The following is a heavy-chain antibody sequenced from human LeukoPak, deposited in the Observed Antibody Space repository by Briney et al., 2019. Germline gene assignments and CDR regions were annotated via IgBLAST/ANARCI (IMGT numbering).Heavy chain of an antibody. CDR1: GFTVSSNY. CDR2: IYSGGST. CDR3: ARGPRYYDSSGYITRYYHYYMDV. Sequence: GGSLRLSCAASGFTVSSNYMSWVRQAPGKGLEWVSVIYSGGSTYYADSVKGRFTISRDNSKNTLYLQMNSLRAEDTAVYYCARGPRYYDSSGYITRYYHYYMDVWGKGTTVTVSS. J-gene: IGHJ6*03. V-gene: IGHV3-53*01. D-gene: IGHD3-22*01.